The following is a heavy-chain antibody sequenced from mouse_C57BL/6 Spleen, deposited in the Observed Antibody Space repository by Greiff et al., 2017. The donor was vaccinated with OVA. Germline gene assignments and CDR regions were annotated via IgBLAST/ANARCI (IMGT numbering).Heavy chain of an antibody. CDR3: AREAYGNYGFLDY. D-gene: IGHD2-1*01. CDR1: GFSLTSYG. Sequence: VMLVESGPGLVQPSQSLSITCTVSGFSLTSYGVHWVRQSPGKGLEWLGVIWSGGSTDYNAAFISRLSISKDNSKSQVFFKMNSLQADDTAIYYCAREAYGNYGFLDYWGQGTTLTVSS. CDR2: IWSGGST. V-gene: IGHV2-2*01. J-gene: IGHJ2*01.